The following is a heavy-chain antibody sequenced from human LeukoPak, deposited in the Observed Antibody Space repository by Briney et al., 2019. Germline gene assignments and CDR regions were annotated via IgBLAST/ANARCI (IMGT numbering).Heavy chain of an antibody. CDR2: MYYSGNT. J-gene: IGHJ4*02. D-gene: IGHD2-15*01. V-gene: IGHV4-39*01. Sequence: SETLSLTCTVSSGSISSSSYYWGWIRQPPGKGLEWIGSMYYSGNTYYNPSLKSRVTMSVETSKNQFSLKLGSVTAADTAVYYCARHLFIRGSFDCWGQGTLVTVSS. CDR3: ARHLFIRGSFDC. CDR1: SGSISSSSYY.